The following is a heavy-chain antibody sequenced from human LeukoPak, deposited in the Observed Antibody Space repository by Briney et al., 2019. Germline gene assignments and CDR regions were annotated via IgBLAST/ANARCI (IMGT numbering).Heavy chain of an antibody. CDR3: AKDISHRKKPGLGY. J-gene: IGHJ4*02. CDR1: GFTFDDYA. Sequence: GRSLRLSCAASGFTFDDYAMHWVRQAPGKGLEWVSGISWNSGSIGYADSVKGRFTTSRDNAKNSLYLQMSSLRAEDTALYYCAKDISHRKKPGLGYWGQGTLVTVSS. D-gene: IGHD3-16*01. V-gene: IGHV3-9*01. CDR2: ISWNSGSI.